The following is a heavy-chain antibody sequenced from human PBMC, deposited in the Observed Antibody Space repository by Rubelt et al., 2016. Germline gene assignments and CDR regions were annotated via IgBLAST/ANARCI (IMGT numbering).Heavy chain of an antibody. CDR2: VSYSGGT. D-gene: IGHD3/OR15-3a*01. CDR1: GGSLCSSSYS. Sequence: QLHLQESGPGLVKPSETLSLPCTVSGGSLCSSSYSWGWIRQPPGKGLDWIGSVSYSGGTYYTPSLKSRVTISVDTSKNPLALKLRSVTAAETAVYYWANGTDYCDNWGQGTLVTVSS. V-gene: IGHV4-39*07. CDR3: ANGTDYCDN. J-gene: IGHJ4*02.